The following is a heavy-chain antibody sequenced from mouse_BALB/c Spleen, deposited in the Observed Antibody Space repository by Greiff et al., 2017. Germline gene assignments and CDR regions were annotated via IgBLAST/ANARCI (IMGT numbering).Heavy chain of an antibody. J-gene: IGHJ3*01. CDR3: AREVYYGNYEGWFAY. CDR2: IDPENGNT. D-gene: IGHD2-1*01. Sequence: EVQVVESGAELVRPGALVKLSCKASGFNIKDYYMHWVKQRPEQGLEWIGWIDPENGNTIYDPKFQGKASITADTSSNTAYLQLSSLTSEDTAVYYCAREVYYGNYEGWFAYWGQGTLVTVSA. V-gene: IGHV14-1*02. CDR1: GFNIKDYY.